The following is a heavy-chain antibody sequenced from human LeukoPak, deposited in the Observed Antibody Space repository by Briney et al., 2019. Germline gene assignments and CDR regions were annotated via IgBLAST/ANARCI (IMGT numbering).Heavy chain of an antibody. CDR3: ARPVAAGGAFDI. CDR1: GGSISSYY. CDR2: IYYSGST. Sequence: SETLSLTCTVSGGSISSYYWSWIWQPPGKGLEWIGYIYYSGSTNYNPSLKSRVTISVDTSKNQFSLKLSSVTAADTAVYYCARPVAAGGAFDIWGLGTMVTVSS. V-gene: IGHV4-59*08. J-gene: IGHJ3*02. D-gene: IGHD6-13*01.